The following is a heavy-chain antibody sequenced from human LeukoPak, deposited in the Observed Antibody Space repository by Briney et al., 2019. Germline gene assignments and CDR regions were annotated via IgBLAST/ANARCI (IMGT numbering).Heavy chain of an antibody. CDR1: GFTFSSYW. V-gene: IGHV3-7*01. CDR2: IKQDGSEK. J-gene: IGHJ4*02. CDR3: ARDCSGGSCYSVY. Sequence: GGSLRPSCAASGFTFSSYWMSWVRQAPGKGLEWVANIKQDGSEKYYVDSVKGRFTISRDNAKNSLYLQMNSLRAEDTAVYYCARDCSGGSCYSVYWGQGTLVTVSS. D-gene: IGHD2-15*01.